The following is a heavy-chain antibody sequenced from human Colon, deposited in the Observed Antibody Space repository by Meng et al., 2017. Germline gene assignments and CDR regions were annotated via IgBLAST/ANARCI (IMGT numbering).Heavy chain of an antibody. CDR1: GFTFGDHV. CDR3: TRGMYIAVAGIERIFDF. J-gene: IGHJ4*02. V-gene: IGHV3-49*03. Sequence: GESLKISCTTSGFTFGDHVMSWFRQAPGKGLEWVSFIRSKTYGGITEYAASVKGRFTISRDDSKSILYLQMNSLKTEDTAIYYCTRGMYIAVAGIERIFDFWGQETLVTVSS. CDR2: IRSKTYGGIT. D-gene: IGHD6-19*01.